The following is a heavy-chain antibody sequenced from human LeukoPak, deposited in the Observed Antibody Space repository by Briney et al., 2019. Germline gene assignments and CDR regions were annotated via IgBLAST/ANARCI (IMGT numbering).Heavy chain of an antibody. Sequence: TTGGSLRLSCAASGFTFSNYNMNWVRQAPGKELEWVSSISSSSSYIYYADSVKGRFTISRDNAKNSLYLQMNSLRAEDTAVYYCATEFIAAAATRDYWGQGTLVTVSS. D-gene: IGHD6-13*01. J-gene: IGHJ4*02. CDR3: ATEFIAAAATRDY. CDR1: GFTFSNYN. V-gene: IGHV3-21*01. CDR2: ISSSSSYI.